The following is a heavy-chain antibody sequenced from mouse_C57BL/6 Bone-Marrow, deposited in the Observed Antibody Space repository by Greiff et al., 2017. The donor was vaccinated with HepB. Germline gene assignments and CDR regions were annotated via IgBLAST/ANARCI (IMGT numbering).Heavy chain of an antibody. CDR2: IYPGSGST. V-gene: IGHV1-55*01. D-gene: IGHD1-1*01. CDR3: ASNVGSPYDMDY. Sequence: QVQLQQPGAELVKPGASVKMSCKASGYTFTSYWITWVKQRPGQGLEWIGDIYPGSGSTNYNEKFKSKATLTVDTSSSTAYMQLSSLTSEDAAVYYCASNVGSPYDMDYWGQGTSVTVSS. CDR1: GYTFTSYW. J-gene: IGHJ4*01.